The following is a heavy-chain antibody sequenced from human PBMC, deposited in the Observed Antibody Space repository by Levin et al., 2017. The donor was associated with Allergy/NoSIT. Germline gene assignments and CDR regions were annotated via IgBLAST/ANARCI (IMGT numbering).Heavy chain of an antibody. Sequence: VASVKVSCKASGYTFTGYYMHWVRQAPGQGLEWMGWINPNSGGTNYAQKFQGRVTMTRDTSISTAYMELSRLRSDDTAVYYCARVRYYYDSSGYYYYWGQGTLVTVSS. CDR3: ARVRYYYDSSGYYYY. CDR1: GYTFTGYY. D-gene: IGHD3-22*01. V-gene: IGHV1-2*02. J-gene: IGHJ4*02. CDR2: INPNSGGT.